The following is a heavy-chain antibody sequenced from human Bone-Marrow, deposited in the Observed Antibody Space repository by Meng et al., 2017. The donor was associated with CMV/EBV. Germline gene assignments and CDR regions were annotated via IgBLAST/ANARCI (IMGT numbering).Heavy chain of an antibody. Sequence: FSSYWRHWVRHVPGKGLVWVSRINSDGSITTYADSVKGRFTISRDNAKNTLYMQMNSLRAEDTAVYYCARWSGNCSSASCRYYLDYWGQGTLVTVSS. V-gene: IGHV3-74*01. D-gene: IGHD2-15*01. CDR2: INSDGSIT. CDR3: ARWSGNCSSASCRYYLDY. CDR1: FSSYW. J-gene: IGHJ4*02.